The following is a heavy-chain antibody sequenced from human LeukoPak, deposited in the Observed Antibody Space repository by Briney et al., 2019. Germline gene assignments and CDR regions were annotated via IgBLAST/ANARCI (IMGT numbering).Heavy chain of an antibody. CDR2: ISYDGSNK. D-gene: IGHD3-16*02. Sequence: GSSLRLSCAASGFTFSSYAMHWVRQAPGKGLEWVAVISYDGSNKYYADSVKGRFTISRDNSKNTLYLQMNSLRAEDTAVYYCARADYDYVWGSYRLFDYWGQGTLVTVSS. CDR1: GFTFSSYA. CDR3: ARADYDYVWGSYRLFDY. J-gene: IGHJ4*02. V-gene: IGHV3-30-3*01.